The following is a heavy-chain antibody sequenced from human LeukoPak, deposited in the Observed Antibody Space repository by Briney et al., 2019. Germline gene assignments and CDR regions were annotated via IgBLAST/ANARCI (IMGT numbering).Heavy chain of an antibody. Sequence: GSLRLSCAASGFTFSSYAMSWVRQPPGKGLEWIGSIYYSGSTYYNPSLKSRVSISVDTSKNQFSLKLSSVTAADTAVYYCARPRGTAAGIFDYWGQGTLVTVSS. CDR2: IYYSGST. D-gene: IGHD6-13*01. V-gene: IGHV4-39*01. CDR3: ARPRGTAAGIFDY. CDR1: GFTFSSYA. J-gene: IGHJ4*02.